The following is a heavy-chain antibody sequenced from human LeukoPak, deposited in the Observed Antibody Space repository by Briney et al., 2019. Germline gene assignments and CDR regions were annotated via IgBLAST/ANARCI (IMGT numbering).Heavy chain of an antibody. V-gene: IGHV4-31*03. CDR2: IYYSGST. CDR3: ARGQSDPVVPAAVAYNWFDP. Sequence: SSETLSLTCSVSGGSISNGSYYWSWIRQYTGKGLEWIGYIYYSGSTYYNPSLKSRVTISLDTSKNQFSLKLRSVTAADTAVYYCARGQSDPVVPAAVAYNWFDPWGQGILVTVSS. D-gene: IGHD2-2*01. CDR1: GGSISNGSYY. J-gene: IGHJ5*01.